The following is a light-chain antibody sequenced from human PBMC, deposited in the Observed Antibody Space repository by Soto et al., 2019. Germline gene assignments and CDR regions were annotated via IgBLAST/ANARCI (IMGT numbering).Light chain of an antibody. J-gene: IGKJ5*01. CDR2: DAS. CDR1: QDISNY. V-gene: IGKV1-33*01. CDR3: QQYDNLPPGIT. Sequence: DIQMTQSPSSLSASVGDRDTITCQASQDISNYLNWYQQQPGKAPKLLIYDASNLETGVPSRFSGSGSGTDFTFTISSLQPEDIATYYCQQYDNLPPGITFGQGTRLEIK.